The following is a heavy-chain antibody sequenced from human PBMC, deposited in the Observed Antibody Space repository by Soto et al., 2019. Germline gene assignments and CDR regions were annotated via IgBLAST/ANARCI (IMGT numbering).Heavy chain of an antibody. J-gene: IGHJ3*02. Sequence: PSETLSLTCTVSCGSISSSSYYWGWIRQPPGKGLEWIGYIYYSGSTNYNPSLKSRVTISVDTSKNQFSLKLSSVTAADTAVYYCAKNYGNAFDIWGQGTMVTVSS. D-gene: IGHD3-10*01. CDR3: AKNYGNAFDI. CDR2: IYYSGST. V-gene: IGHV4-61*05. CDR1: CGSISSSSYY.